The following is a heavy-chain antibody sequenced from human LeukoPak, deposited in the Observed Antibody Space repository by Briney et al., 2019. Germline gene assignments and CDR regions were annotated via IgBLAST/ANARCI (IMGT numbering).Heavy chain of an antibody. CDR3: ARRVYSSSSGLFLFDY. J-gene: IGHJ4*02. D-gene: IGHD6-6*01. CDR1: GGSISSSSYY. Sequence: PSETLSPTCTVSGGSISSSSYYWGWIRQPPGKGLEWIGSIYYSGSTYYNPSLKSRVTISVDTSKNQFSLKLSSVTAADTAVYYCARRVYSSSSGLFLFDYWGQGTLVTVSS. CDR2: IYYSGST. V-gene: IGHV4-39*01.